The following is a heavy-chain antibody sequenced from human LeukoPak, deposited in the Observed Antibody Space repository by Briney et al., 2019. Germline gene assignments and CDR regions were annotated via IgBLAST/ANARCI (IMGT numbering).Heavy chain of an antibody. D-gene: IGHD3-3*01. Sequence: GGSLRLSCAASGFTFSSYAMSWVRQAPGKGLEWVSTMSTSGGSTYYADSVKGRFTISRDNSKNTLFPHMNSLRAEDTAVYYCARAVDFWSGYPQPNWFDPWGQGTLVTVSS. CDR2: MSTSGGST. V-gene: IGHV3-23*01. CDR3: ARAVDFWSGYPQPNWFDP. J-gene: IGHJ5*02. CDR1: GFTFSSYA.